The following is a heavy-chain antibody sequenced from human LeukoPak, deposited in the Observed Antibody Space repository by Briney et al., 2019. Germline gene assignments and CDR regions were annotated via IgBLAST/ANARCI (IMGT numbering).Heavy chain of an antibody. CDR2: ISYDGSNK. CDR3: ARLSIFGVITHEAFDM. CDR1: GFTFSSYA. J-gene: IGHJ3*02. D-gene: IGHD3-3*01. Sequence: GRSLRLSCAASGFTFSSYAMHWVRQAPGKGLEWVAVISYDGSNKYYADSVKGRFTISRDNSKNTLYLQMNSLRAEDTAVYYCARLSIFGVITHEAFDMWGQGTMVTVSS. V-gene: IGHV3-30-3*01.